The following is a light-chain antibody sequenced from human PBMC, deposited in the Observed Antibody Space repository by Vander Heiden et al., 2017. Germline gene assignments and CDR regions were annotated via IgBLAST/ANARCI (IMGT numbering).Light chain of an antibody. Sequence: QSALTQPASVSGSPGPSITISCTGTSSDVGSYNLVSWYQQHPGKAPKLMIYEVSKRPSGVSNRFSGSKSGNTASLTISGLQAEDKSDYYCCSYAGSSTSVVFGGGTKLTVL. V-gene: IGLV2-23*02. J-gene: IGLJ2*01. CDR1: SSDVGSYNL. CDR3: CSYAGSSTSVV. CDR2: EVS.